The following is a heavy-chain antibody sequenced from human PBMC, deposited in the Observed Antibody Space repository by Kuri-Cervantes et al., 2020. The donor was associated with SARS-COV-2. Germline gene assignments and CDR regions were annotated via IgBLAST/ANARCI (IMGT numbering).Heavy chain of an antibody. D-gene: IGHD2-2*01. V-gene: IGHV3-48*03. J-gene: IGHJ4*02. CDR3: AKDGTYCSSTSCYGVLDH. CDR2: ITSGGDTM. CDR1: GLTFSSYE. Sequence: LSLTCAASGLTFSSYEMNWVRQAPGEGLEWVASITSGGDTMYYADSVKGRFTISRDNPKNSLFLQMNSLRAEDTAVYYCAKDGTYCSSTSCYGVLDHWGQGTLVTGSS.